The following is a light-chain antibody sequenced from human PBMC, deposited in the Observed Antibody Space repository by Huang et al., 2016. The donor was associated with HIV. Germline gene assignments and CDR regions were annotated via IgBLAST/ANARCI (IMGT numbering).Light chain of an antibody. J-gene: IGKJ1*01. CDR1: QSVYSSSTSKDY. CDR2: WAS. V-gene: IGKV4-1*01. Sequence: DIIMTQSPDSLAVSLGERATLNGRSSQSVYSSSTSKDYMAWFQQKPGQPPRLLLFWASTREAGVPYRFSGSVSGTHFTLTIANLEAEDAAIYYCQQYYSSPQTFGQGTRVEVK. CDR3: QQYYSSPQT.